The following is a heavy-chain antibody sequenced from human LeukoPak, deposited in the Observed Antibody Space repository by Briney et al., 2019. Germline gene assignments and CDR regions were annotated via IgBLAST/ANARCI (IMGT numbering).Heavy chain of an antibody. D-gene: IGHD3-16*02. CDR2: INPNSGGT. V-gene: IGHV1-2*02. CDR1: GYTFTGYY. CDR3: ARDNSVGDIAWWFDP. Sequence: ASVKVSCKASGYTFTGYYMHWVRQAPGQGLEWMGWINPNSGGTNYAQKFQGRVTMTRHMSTTTDYMELSSLRSEDTAVYYCARDNSVGDIAWWFDPWGQGTLVTVSS. J-gene: IGHJ5*02.